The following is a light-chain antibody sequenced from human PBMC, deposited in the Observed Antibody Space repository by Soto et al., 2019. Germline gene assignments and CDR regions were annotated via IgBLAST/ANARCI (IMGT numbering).Light chain of an antibody. V-gene: IGLV1-51*01. J-gene: IGLJ2*01. CDR3: GTWDSSLRVVV. CDR2: DNN. CDR1: SSNIGNNY. Sequence: QSVLTQPHSVSAAPGQKVTIYCSGSSSNIGNNYVSWYQQLPGTAPKLLIYDNNKRPSGIPDRFSGSKSGSSATLGITGLQTGDEADYYCGTWDSSLRVVVFGGGTKLTVL.